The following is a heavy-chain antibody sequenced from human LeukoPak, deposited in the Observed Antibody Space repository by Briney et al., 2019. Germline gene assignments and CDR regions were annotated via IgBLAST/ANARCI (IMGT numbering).Heavy chain of an antibody. CDR3: AKSYGSGTSLSAFDV. V-gene: IGHV3-53*01. CDR2: IYTGGST. CDR1: GFIVSSKY. D-gene: IGHD3-10*01. Sequence: GGSLRLSCLASGFIVSSKYMSWVRQASGKGLEWVSVIYTGGSTYYAGSVKGRFAISRDNSKNTLYLQMNSLRADDTAVYYCAKSYGSGTSLSAFDVWGPGTMVTVSS. J-gene: IGHJ3*01.